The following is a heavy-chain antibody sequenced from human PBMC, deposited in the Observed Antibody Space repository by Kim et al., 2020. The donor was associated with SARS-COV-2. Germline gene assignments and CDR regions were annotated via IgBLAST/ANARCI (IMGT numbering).Heavy chain of an antibody. CDR2: IYYSGST. Sequence: SETLSLTCAVSGGSISSGGYSWSWIRQPPGKGLEWIGYIYYSGSTYYNPSLKSRVTISVDRSKNQFPLKLSSVTAADTAVYYCARVGYYGSGGPTGLDY. J-gene: IGHJ4*01. CDR3: ARVGYYGSGGPTGLDY. V-gene: IGHV4-30-2*01. D-gene: IGHD3-10*01. CDR1: GGSISSGGYS.